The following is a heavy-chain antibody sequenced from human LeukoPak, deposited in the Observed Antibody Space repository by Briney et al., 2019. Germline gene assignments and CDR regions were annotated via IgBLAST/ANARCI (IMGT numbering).Heavy chain of an antibody. J-gene: IGHJ1*01. V-gene: IGHV3-30*02. Sequence: GGSLRLSCAASGFTFSSYSMNWVRQAPGKGLEWVAFIRYDGSNKYYADSVKGRFTISRDNSKNTLYLQMNSLRAEDTAVYYCAKSRGSSGWFQGYFQHWGQGTLVTVSS. CDR1: GFTFSSYS. CDR2: IRYDGSNK. D-gene: IGHD6-19*01. CDR3: AKSRGSSGWFQGYFQH.